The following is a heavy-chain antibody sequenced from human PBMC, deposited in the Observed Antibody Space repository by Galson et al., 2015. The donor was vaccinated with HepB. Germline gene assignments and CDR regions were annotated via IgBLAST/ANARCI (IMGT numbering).Heavy chain of an antibody. CDR3: ARDYVVTTNDFSDP. J-gene: IGHJ5*02. D-gene: IGHD2-21*02. Sequence: SVKVSCKASGYRFANFGISWVRQAPRQGLEWMGWINTHNGNAKYAQKFQHRVTMTTDTSTSTAYMELRNLRYDDTALYYCARDYVVTTNDFSDPWGQGTLVTVSS. V-gene: IGHV1-18*01. CDR2: INTHNGNA. CDR1: GYRFANFG.